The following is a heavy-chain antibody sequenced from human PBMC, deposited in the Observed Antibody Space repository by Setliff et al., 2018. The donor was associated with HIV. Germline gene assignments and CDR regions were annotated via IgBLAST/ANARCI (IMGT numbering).Heavy chain of an antibody. CDR2: ISGSSANI. CDR3: ARTASYGNGWYHWFDP. D-gene: IGHD6-13*01. Sequence: GGSLRLSCAASGFSFSNAYMSWVRQAPGKGLEWISYISGSSANIQYADSVRGRFTISRDNAKNSMYLQMNSLRAEDTAVYYCARTASYGNGWYHWFDPWGQGTLVTVSS. CDR1: GFSFSNAY. J-gene: IGHJ5*02. V-gene: IGHV3-11*06.